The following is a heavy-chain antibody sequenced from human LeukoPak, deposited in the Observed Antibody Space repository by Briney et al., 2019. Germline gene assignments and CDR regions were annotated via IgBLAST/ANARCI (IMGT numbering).Heavy chain of an antibody. J-gene: IGHJ4*02. D-gene: IGHD2-15*01. CDR3: ARGVVAAPQTFDY. Sequence: PSETLSLTCTVSGGSISSGSYYWSWIRQPAGKGLEWIGRIYTSGSTNYNPSLKSRVTISVDTSKNQFSLKLSSVTAADTAVYYCARGVVAAPQTFDYWGQGNLVTVSS. CDR1: GGSISSGSYY. V-gene: IGHV4-61*02. CDR2: IYTSGST.